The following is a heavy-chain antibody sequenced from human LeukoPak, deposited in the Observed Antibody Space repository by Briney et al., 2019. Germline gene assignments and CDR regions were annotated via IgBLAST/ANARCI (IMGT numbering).Heavy chain of an antibody. V-gene: IGHV3-66*01. D-gene: IGHD6-13*01. CDR3: ARCSRQQLSYFDY. CDR1: GFTVSSNY. J-gene: IGHJ4*02. Sequence: GGSLRLSCAASGFTVSSNYMSWVRQAPGKGLEWVSVIYSGGSTYYADSVKGRFTISRDNSKNTLYLQMNSLRAEDTAVYYCARCSRQQLSYFDYSGQGTLVTVYS. CDR2: IYSGGST.